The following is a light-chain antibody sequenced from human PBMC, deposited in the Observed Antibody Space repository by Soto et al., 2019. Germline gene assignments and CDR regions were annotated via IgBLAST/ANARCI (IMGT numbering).Light chain of an antibody. CDR3: SSYATGGFPYV. Sequence: QSALTQPASLSGSPGQSITLSCTGTSSDVGAYNYVSWYRQHTGQAPKLLIYSVTNRPSGISNRFSGSKSGNTASLTISGLQAEDEADYYCSSYATGGFPYVLGTGTKVTV. CDR2: SVT. J-gene: IGLJ1*01. V-gene: IGLV2-14*03. CDR1: SSDVGAYNY.